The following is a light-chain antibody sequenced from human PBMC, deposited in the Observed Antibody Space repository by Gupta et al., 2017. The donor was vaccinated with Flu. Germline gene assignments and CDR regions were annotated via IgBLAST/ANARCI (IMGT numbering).Light chain of an antibody. CDR2: GAS. V-gene: IGKV3-15*01. J-gene: IGKJ1*01. Sequence: LMTQSPAPLSLTPGERVILSCRASRSVGTNLAWYHQKPGQAPRLLIYGASHRANGIPSRFSGSGSGTAFALTISNLQSEDFGVFYCQQDGSWPRTFGQGTKVETK. CDR1: RSVGTN. CDR3: QQDGSWPRT.